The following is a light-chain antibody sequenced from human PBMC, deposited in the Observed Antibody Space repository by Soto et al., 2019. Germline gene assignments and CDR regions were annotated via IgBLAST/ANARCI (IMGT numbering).Light chain of an antibody. CDR1: HSISSW. Sequence: DIQITQSPSTPSASIRNRVTLTFRASHSISSWLAWYQQKPGKVPNLLIYAASTLQSGVPSRFSGSGSGTDFTLTISRLEPEDFAVYYCQQYGTAPRTFGQGTKVDIK. CDR2: AAS. J-gene: IGKJ1*01. CDR3: QQYGTAPRT. V-gene: IGKV1-5*01.